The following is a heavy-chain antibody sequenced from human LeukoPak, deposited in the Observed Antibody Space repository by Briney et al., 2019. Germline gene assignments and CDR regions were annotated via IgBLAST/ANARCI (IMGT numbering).Heavy chain of an antibody. Sequence: SETLSLTCTVSSDSISDYYWSWIRQHPGKGLEWIGYIYYSGSTYYNPSLKSRVTISVDTSKNQFSLKLSSVTAADTAVYYCARGAAAAVYSWGQGTLVTVSS. D-gene: IGHD6-13*01. CDR1: SDSISDYY. J-gene: IGHJ4*02. CDR3: ARGAAAAVYS. CDR2: IYYSGST. V-gene: IGHV4-31*03.